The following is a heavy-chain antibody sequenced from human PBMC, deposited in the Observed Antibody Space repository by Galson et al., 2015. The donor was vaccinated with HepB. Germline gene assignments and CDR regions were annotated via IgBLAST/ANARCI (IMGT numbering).Heavy chain of an antibody. D-gene: IGHD1-1*01. V-gene: IGHV3-30-3*01. Sequence: SLRLSCAASGFTFSSYALHWVRQAPGKGLEWVAVISYDGSNKYYADSVKGRFTNSRDNSKNTLYLQMNSLRAEDTAVYYCARESRSAPGAFDIWGQGTMVTVSS. J-gene: IGHJ3*02. CDR3: ARESRSAPGAFDI. CDR2: ISYDGSNK. CDR1: GFTFSSYA.